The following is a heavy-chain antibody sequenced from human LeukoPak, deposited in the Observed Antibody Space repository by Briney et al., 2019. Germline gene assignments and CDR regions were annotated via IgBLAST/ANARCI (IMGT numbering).Heavy chain of an antibody. CDR1: GFTFSSYA. V-gene: IGHV3-23*01. Sequence: GGSLRLSCAASGFTFSSYAMSWVRQAPGKGLGWASAISDSAGSTYYADSVKGRFTISRDNSKNTLYLQMNSLRAEDTAVYYCAKQSAGVTTGYFDYWGQGTLVTVSS. CDR2: ISDSAGST. CDR3: AKQSAGVTTGYFDY. D-gene: IGHD1-26*01. J-gene: IGHJ4*02.